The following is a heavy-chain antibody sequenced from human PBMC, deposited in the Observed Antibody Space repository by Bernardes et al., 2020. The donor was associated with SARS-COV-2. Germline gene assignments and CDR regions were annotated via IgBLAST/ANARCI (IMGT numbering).Heavy chain of an antibody. Sequence: GSLRLSCAASGFSFSSYAMSWVRQAPRKGLEWVSFISASGGTTYYGDSVKGRFTISRDNAKTTLYLQMNSLRAEDTAVYYCAKAPYCSNGICYERYYFDYWGLGTLVTVSS. V-gene: IGHV3-23*01. CDR2: ISASGGTT. D-gene: IGHD2-8*01. J-gene: IGHJ4*02. CDR3: AKAPYCSNGICYERYYFDY. CDR1: GFSFSSYA.